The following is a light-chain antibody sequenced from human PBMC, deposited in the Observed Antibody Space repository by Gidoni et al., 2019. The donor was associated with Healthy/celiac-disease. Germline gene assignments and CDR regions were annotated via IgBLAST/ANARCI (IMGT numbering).Light chain of an antibody. CDR2: AAS. J-gene: IGKJ2*01. CDR3: QQYYSTPYT. Sequence: DIQMTQSPSSLSASVGDRVTITCRASQGISNSLAWYQQKPGKAPKLLLYAASRVESGTDYTLTISSLQPEDFATYYCQQYYSTPYTFGQXTKLEIK. CDR1: QGISNS. V-gene: IGKV1-NL1*01.